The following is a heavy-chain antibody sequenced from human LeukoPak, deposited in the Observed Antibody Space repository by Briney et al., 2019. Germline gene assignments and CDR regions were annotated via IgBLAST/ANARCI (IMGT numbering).Heavy chain of an antibody. V-gene: IGHV3-23*01. D-gene: IGHD6-13*01. J-gene: IGHJ4*02. CDR2: IIENGGET. CDR1: GFTFNKFA. CDR3: AKDYEYNSNTWYFH. Sequence: GGSLRLSCAASGFTFNKFAMSWVRQAPGKGLEWVSGIIENGGETYYADSVRGRFTISRDNSKNSLYLQMNSLRAEDTAVYYCAKDYEYNSNTWYFHWGRGTLVSVSS.